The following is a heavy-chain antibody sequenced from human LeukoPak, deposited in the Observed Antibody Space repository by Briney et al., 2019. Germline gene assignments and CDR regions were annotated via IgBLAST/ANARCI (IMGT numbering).Heavy chain of an antibody. CDR1: GFTFSSYA. CDR3: AKLTNYGGKRGWFDP. J-gene: IGHJ5*02. V-gene: IGHV3-23*01. D-gene: IGHD4-23*01. CDR2: ISGSGGST. Sequence: PGGSLRLSCAASGFTFSSYAMSWVRQAPGKGLEWVSAISGSGGSTYYADSVKGRFTISRDNSKNTLYLQMNSLRAEDTAVYYCAKLTNYGGKRGWFDPWGQGTLVTVSS.